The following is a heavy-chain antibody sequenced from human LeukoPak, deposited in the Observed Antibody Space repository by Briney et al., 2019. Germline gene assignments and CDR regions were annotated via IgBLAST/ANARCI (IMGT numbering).Heavy chain of an antibody. CDR3: ARTRVEAVAGSVGYYFDY. CDR1: GGSFSSGSYY. CDR2: IYTSGST. J-gene: IGHJ4*02. D-gene: IGHD6-19*01. V-gene: IGHV4-61*02. Sequence: SQTLSLTCTVSGGSFSSGSYYWSWIRQPAGRGLEWVGRIYTSGSTNYNPSLKSRLTISVDTSKNQFSLKLTSVTAAGTAVYYCARTRVEAVAGSVGYYFDYWGQGTLVTVSS.